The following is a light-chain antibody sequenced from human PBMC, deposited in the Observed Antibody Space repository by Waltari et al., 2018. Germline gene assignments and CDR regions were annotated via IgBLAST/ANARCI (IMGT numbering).Light chain of an antibody. CDR3: CSYSGDLRFGVV. V-gene: IGLV2-23*02. Sequence: QSALTQPASVSGSPGQSITISCTGTSHDVGNYDLVSWYQQHPGKAPKLISDEVTKRPSGFSNRFSGSKSGNTASLTIAGLHAEDEGDYYWCSYSGDLRFGVVFGGGTKLTVL. J-gene: IGLJ2*01. CDR1: SHDVGNYDL. CDR2: EVT.